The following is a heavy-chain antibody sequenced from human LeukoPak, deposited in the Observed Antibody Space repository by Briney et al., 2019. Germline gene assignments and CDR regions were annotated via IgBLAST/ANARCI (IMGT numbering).Heavy chain of an antibody. CDR2: ISWGGGST. CDR3: AKESSAHEITNWFDP. J-gene: IGHJ5*02. V-gene: IGHV3-43*01. D-gene: IGHD3-22*01. Sequence: QPGRSLRLSCAASGFTFDDYTMHWVRQAPGKGLEWVSLISWGGGSTYYADSVKGRFTISRDNSKNSLYLQMNSLRTEDTALYYCAKESSAHEITNWFDPWGQGTLVTVSS. CDR1: GFTFDDYT.